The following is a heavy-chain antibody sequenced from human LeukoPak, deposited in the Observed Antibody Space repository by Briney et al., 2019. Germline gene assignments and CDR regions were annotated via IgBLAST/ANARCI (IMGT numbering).Heavy chain of an antibody. CDR3: ARDQAYSFDY. V-gene: IGHV3-48*01. CDR1: GFTFSAYS. D-gene: IGHD4-11*01. Sequence: GGSLRLSCAASGFTFSAYSMNWVRQAPEKGLEWVSYIGSSSSPIYYTDSVKGRFTISRDNAKNSLYLQMDSLRAEDTAVYYCARDQAYSFDYWGQGTLVTVSS. J-gene: IGHJ4*02. CDR2: IGSSSSPI.